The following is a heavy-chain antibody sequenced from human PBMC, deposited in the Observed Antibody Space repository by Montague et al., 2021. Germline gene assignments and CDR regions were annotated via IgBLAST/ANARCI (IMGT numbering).Heavy chain of an antibody. D-gene: IGHD3-10*01. V-gene: IGHV6-1*01. CDR3: TRVVWGFQDY. J-gene: IGHJ4*02. CDR2: N. Sequence: NEYALSVKSRITITPDTSKNQLSLQLTSVTPEDTAVYYCTRVVWGFQDYWGQGSLVTVSS.